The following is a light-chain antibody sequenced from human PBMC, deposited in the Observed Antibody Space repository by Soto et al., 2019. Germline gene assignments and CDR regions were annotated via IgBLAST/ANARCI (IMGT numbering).Light chain of an antibody. V-gene: IGKV4-1*01. CDR3: QQYLTTPQT. J-gene: IGKJ1*01. CDR1: QSVLHNNKKNY. CDR2: WAS. Sequence: DIVMTQSPDSLAVSLGERATINCKSSQSVLHNNKKNYLGWYQQKPGQPPKLLIYWASSRESGVPDRFSASGSGTDFTLTISGLQAEDVAVYYCQQYLTTPQTFGQGTKVEIK.